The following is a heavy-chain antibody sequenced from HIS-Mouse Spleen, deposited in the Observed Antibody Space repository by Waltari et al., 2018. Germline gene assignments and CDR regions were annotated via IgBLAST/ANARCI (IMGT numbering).Heavy chain of an antibody. CDR1: GGSISSSSYY. CDR2: IYYSGIT. V-gene: IGHV4-39*07. Sequence: QLQLQESGPGLVKPSETLSLTCTVSGGSISSSSYYWGWIRQPPGKGLEWIGSIYYSGITDYNPSLKSRGTISLDTSKNQFSLKLSSVTAADTAVYYCAREIPYSSSWYDWYFDLWGRGTLVTVSS. D-gene: IGHD6-13*01. CDR3: AREIPYSSSWYDWYFDL. J-gene: IGHJ2*01.